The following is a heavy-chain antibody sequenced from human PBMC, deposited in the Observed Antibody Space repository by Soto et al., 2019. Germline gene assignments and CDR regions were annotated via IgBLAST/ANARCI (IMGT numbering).Heavy chain of an antibody. CDR2: ISAYNGNT. D-gene: IGHD6-13*01. CDR1: GYTFTSYG. V-gene: IGHV1-18*01. Sequence: ASVKVSCKASGYTFTSYGISWVRQAPGQGLEWMGWISAYNGNTNYAQKLQGRVTMTTDTSTSTAYMELRSLRSDDTAVYYCARGSSSWYQDYYYYMDVRGKGTTVTVSS. CDR3: ARGSSSWYQDYYYYMDV. J-gene: IGHJ6*03.